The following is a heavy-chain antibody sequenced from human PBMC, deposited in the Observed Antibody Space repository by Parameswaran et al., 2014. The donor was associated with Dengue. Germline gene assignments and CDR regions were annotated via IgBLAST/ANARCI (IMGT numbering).Heavy chain of an antibody. D-gene: IGHD3-10*01. CDR3: AKEARLLWFGELLPATGYGMDV. J-gene: IGHJ6*02. Sequence: GESLKISCAASGFTFSSYAMSWVRQAPGKGLEWVSAISGSGGSTYYADSVKGRFTISRDNSKNTLYLQMNSLRAEDTAVYYCAKEARLLWFGELLPATGYGMDVWGQGTTVTVSS. V-gene: IGHV3-23*01. CDR2: ISGSGGST. CDR1: GFTFSSYA.